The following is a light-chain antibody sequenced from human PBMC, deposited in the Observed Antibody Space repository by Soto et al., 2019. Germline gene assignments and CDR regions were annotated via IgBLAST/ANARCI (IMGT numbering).Light chain of an antibody. J-gene: IGKJ1*01. CDR1: QGISSY. CDR2: AAS. CDR3: QQYYSYPRT. V-gene: IGKV1-8*01. Sequence: AIRMTQSPSSLSASTGDRVTITCRASQGISSYLAWYQQKPGKAPKLLIYAASTLQSGVPSRFGGSGSGTDFTLAISGLQSEDFATYYCQQYYSYPRTFGQGNKGEIK.